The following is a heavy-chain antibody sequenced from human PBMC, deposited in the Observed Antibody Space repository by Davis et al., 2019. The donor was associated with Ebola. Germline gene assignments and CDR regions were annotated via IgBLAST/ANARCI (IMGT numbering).Heavy chain of an antibody. CDR2: IYHSGST. D-gene: IGHD3-3*01. J-gene: IGHJ6*02. Sequence: PSETLSLTCAVSGGSISSGGYSWSWIRQPPGKGLEWIGYIYHSGSTYYNPSLKSRVTISVDRSKNQFSLKLSSVTAADTAVYYCATGLIIDFWSMDLWGQGTTVTVSS. CDR3: ATGLIIDFWSMDL. CDR1: GGSISSGGYS. V-gene: IGHV4-30-2*01.